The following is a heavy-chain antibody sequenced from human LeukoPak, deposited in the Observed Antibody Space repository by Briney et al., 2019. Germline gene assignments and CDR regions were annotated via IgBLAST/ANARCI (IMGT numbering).Heavy chain of an antibody. D-gene: IGHD4-17*01. CDR1: GFTFSSYG. CDR2: IKQDGSEK. J-gene: IGHJ4*02. Sequence: QPGGSLRLSCAASGFTFSSYGMSWVRQAPGKGLEWVANIKQDGSEKYYVDSVKGRFTISRDNAKNSLYLQMNSPRAEDTAVYYCARTDYGDYVSDGYYFDYWGQGTLVTVSS. CDR3: ARTDYGDYVSDGYYFDY. V-gene: IGHV3-7*01.